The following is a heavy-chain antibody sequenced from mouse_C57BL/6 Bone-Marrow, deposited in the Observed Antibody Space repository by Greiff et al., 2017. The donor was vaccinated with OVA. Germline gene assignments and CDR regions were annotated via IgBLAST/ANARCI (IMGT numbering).Heavy chain of an antibody. D-gene: IGHD3-2*02. CDR1: GFNIKDDY. CDR3: TTNGGKLRPYYFDY. V-gene: IGHV14-4*01. Sequence: VQLQQSGAELVRPGASVKLSCTASGFNIKDDYMHWVKQRPEQGLEWIGWIDPENGDTEYASKFQGKATITADTSSNTAYLQLSSLTSEDTAVYYCTTNGGKLRPYYFDYWGQGTTLTVSS. J-gene: IGHJ2*01. CDR2: IDPENGDT.